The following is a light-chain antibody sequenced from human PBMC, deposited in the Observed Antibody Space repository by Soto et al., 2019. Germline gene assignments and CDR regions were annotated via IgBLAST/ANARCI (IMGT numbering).Light chain of an antibody. CDR2: GAS. V-gene: IGKV3-20*01. J-gene: IGKJ5*01. Sequence: EIVLTQSPGTLSLSPGERATLSCRASQSVSSSYLAWYQQTPGQAPRLLIYGASSSATGIPDRFSGSGSGTTFTLTISRLEPEDYAVYYCNLHVTFGQGTRLEIK. CDR3: NLHVT. CDR1: QSVSSSY.